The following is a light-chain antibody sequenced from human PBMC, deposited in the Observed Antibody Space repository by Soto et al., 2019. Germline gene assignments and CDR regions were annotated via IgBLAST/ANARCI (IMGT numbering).Light chain of an antibody. CDR3: QQYGYSPIT. V-gene: IGKV3-20*01. CDR1: QSLVHSDGNTY. Sequence: DIVMTQTPLSSPVTLGQPASICCRSSQSLVHSDGNTYLAWYQQKPGQAPRLLIYAASSRATGIPDRFSGSGSGTDFTLTIDGLEPEDFVVYYCQQYGYSPITFGQGTRLEIK. CDR2: AAS. J-gene: IGKJ5*01.